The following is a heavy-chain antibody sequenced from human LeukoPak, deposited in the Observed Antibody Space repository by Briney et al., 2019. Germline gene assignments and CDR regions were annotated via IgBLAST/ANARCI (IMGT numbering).Heavy chain of an antibody. D-gene: IGHD6-19*01. CDR3: ARDGHSSGWLAEGENWFDP. V-gene: IGHV3-48*01. CDR1: GFTFCSYS. CDR2: ISGSSSTI. J-gene: IGHJ5*02. Sequence: PGGSLRLSCAASGFTFCSYSMNWVLQAPGKGLKWVSDISGSSSTIYYAATVKGRFTISRDNAKNSLYLQMNSLRAEDTAVYYCARDGHSSGWLAEGENWFDPWGQGTLVTVSS.